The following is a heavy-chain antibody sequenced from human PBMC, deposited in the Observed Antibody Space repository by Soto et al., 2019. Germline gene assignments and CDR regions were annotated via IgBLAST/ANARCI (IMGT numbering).Heavy chain of an antibody. Sequence: ETLSLTCTVSGGSVNSDNFYWSWIRQPPGRGLEWIGYIYYTGSTNYNPSLKSRVTISIDTSRNQFSLKLSSVTAADTAVYYCAREFSNSPEAFDSWGQGSLVTVSS. V-gene: IGHV4-61*01. D-gene: IGHD6-6*01. CDR2: IYYTGST. J-gene: IGHJ4*02. CDR3: AREFSNSPEAFDS. CDR1: GGSVNSDNFY.